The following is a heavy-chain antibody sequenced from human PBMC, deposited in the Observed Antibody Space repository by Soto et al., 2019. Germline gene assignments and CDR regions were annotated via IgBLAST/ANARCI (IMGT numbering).Heavy chain of an antibody. CDR1: GFTFSNYC. D-gene: IGHD4-17*01. J-gene: IGHJ4*02. CDR2: ISYHGSDK. V-gene: IGHV3-30*18. Sequence: QVQLVESGGGVVQPGRSLRLSCAASGFTFSNYCMHWVRQAPGKGLEWVAVISYHGSDKYYADSVKGRFTISRDNSKNTLYLQMDSLRAEDTAVYYCAKDHLTTTVTTVGYWGQGTLVNVSS. CDR3: AKDHLTTTVTTVGY.